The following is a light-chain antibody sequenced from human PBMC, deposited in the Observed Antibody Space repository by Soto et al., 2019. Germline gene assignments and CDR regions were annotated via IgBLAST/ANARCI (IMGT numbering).Light chain of an antibody. V-gene: IGLV3-21*02. CDR2: DDS. CDR1: NIGSIS. J-gene: IGLJ3*02. Sequence: SYELTQPPSVSVAPGQTARITCGGNNIGSISVHWYQQKPGQAPVLVAYDDSDRPSGIPERFSGSNSGNTATLTISRVEVGDEADYYCQVWDSSSDHRVFGGGTKLTVL. CDR3: QVWDSSSDHRV.